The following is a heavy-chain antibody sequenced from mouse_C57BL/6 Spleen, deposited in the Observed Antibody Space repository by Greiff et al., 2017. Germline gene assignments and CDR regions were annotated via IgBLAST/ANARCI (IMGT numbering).Heavy chain of an antibody. Sequence: QVQLQQPGAELVRPGSSVKLSCKASGYTFTSYWMDWVKQRPGQGLEWIGNIYPSDSETHYNQKFKDKATLTVDKSSITAYMQLSSLTSEYSAVYCCARGDYGDWGQGTTLTVSS. J-gene: IGHJ2*01. V-gene: IGHV1-61*01. CDR3: ARGDYGD. CDR1: GYTFTSYW. D-gene: IGHD2-4*01. CDR2: IYPSDSET.